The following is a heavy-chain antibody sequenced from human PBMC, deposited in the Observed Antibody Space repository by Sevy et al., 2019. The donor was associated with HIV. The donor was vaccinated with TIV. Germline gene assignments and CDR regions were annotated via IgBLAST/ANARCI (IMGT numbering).Heavy chain of an antibody. D-gene: IGHD2-15*01. CDR3: ARDGGTLTTPAFFDY. CDR1: GGSISSGAYS. CDR2: IFHTGNT. V-gene: IGHV4-30-2*01. J-gene: IGHJ4*02. Sequence: SETLSLTCTVSGGSISSGAYSWNWIRQPPGKGLEWIGYIFHTGNTYYNASLKSRVTISVDTSKNQFSLKVTSVTAADTAVYYCARDGGTLTTPAFFDYWGQGSLVTVSS.